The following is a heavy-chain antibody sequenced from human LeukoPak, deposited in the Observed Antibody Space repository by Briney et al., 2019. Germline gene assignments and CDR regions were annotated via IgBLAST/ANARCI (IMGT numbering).Heavy chain of an antibody. Sequence: SETLSLTCTVCGGYISTSNYYWGWVRQPPGKGLEWIGNIFYSGSTYYNPSLKSRVTISVDTSKNQFSLKLSSVTAADTAVYYCARVGVVGYDILTGPYYFDYWGQGTLVTVSS. CDR1: GGYISTSNYY. V-gene: IGHV4-39*07. CDR2: IFYSGST. J-gene: IGHJ4*02. D-gene: IGHD3-9*01. CDR3: ARVGVVGYDILTGPYYFDY.